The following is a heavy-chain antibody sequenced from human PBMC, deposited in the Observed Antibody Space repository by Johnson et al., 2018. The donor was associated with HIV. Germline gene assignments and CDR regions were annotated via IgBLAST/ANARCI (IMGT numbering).Heavy chain of an antibody. CDR2: IWSDGSNK. CDR3: ATSTASDALDI. CDR1: GLSFSSYG. V-gene: IGHV3-33*01. D-gene: IGHD1-1*01. Sequence: QVQLVESGGGVVPPGRSLRLSCVASGLSFSSYGMEWVRQAPGKGLEWVAVIWSDGSNKHYADSVKGRFTISRDNSKNTLYLQMNSLRAEDTAVYYCATSTASDALDIWGQGTMVTVSS. J-gene: IGHJ3*02.